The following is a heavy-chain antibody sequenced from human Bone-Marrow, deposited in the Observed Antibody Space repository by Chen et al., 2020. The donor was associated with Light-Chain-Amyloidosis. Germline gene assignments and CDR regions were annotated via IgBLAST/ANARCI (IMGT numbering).Heavy chain of an antibody. Sequence: QVQLVQSAGKIEKPGASVKVSCKASGYNFIHHDVAWVRQAPGQGLEWMGWISPYNRSTNCAQKFQDRLTIATDPATRVVYMELRSLRPYDAAMYPCAKGSNKYDGYGYYFSPVDPWGQGTLVIGSS. D-gene: IGHD3-22*01. CDR3: AKGSNKYDGYGYYFSPVDP. CDR1: GYNFIHHD. CDR2: ISPYNRST. J-gene: IGHJ5*02. V-gene: IGHV1-18*01.